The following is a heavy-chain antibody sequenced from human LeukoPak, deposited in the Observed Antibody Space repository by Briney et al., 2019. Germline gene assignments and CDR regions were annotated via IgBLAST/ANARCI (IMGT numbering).Heavy chain of an antibody. J-gene: IGHJ5*02. CDR1: GYTLTELP. CDR3: ATGMGELLYGNWFDP. V-gene: IGHV1-24*01. D-gene: IGHD1-26*01. Sequence: ASVKVSCKVSGYTLTELPMHWVRQAPGKGLEWMGGFDPEDGETIYAQKFQGRVTMTEDTSTDTAYMELSSLRSEDTAVYYCATGMGELLYGNWFDPWGQGTLVTVSS. CDR2: FDPEDGET.